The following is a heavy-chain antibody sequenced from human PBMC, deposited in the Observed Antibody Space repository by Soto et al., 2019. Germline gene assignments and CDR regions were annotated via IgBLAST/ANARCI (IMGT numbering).Heavy chain of an antibody. CDR2: ISGSGGST. Sequence: EVQLLESGGGLVQPGGSLRLSCAASGFTFSSYAMSWVRQAPGKGLEWVSAISGSGGSTYYADSVKGRFTISRDNAKNTLYLQMNSLRAEDTAVYYCAKDFDFWRGYYGDYFDYWGQGTLVTVSS. J-gene: IGHJ4*02. V-gene: IGHV3-23*01. D-gene: IGHD3-3*01. CDR3: AKDFDFWRGYYGDYFDY. CDR1: GFTFSSYA.